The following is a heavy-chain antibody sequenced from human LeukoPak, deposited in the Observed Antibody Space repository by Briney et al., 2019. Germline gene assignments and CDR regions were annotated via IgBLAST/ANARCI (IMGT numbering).Heavy chain of an antibody. CDR1: GYTFTSYD. D-gene: IGHD2-15*01. Sequence: GASVKVSCKASGYTFTSYDINWVRQATGQGLEWMGWMNPNSGNTGYAQKFQGRVTITRNTSISTAYMELSSLRSEDTAVYYCARGRAKRCSGGSCYFDYWGRGTLVTVSS. CDR3: ARGRAKRCSGGSCYFDY. V-gene: IGHV1-8*03. CDR2: MNPNSGNT. J-gene: IGHJ4*02.